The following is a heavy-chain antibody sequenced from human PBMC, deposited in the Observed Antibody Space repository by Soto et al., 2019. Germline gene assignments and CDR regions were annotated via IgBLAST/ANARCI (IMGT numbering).Heavy chain of an antibody. CDR3: SREHDRWDGGRCYGVSLDG. CDR2: IQSGGPT. CDR1: GFTVSIKY. J-gene: IGHJ6*03. Sequence: GGCLRLSCAASGFTVSIKYMSWVRQAPGQGLEWVSLIQSGGPTYYADSVKGRFTISRDTSENTLHLQMDSLRAEHSAVYYCSREHDRWDGGRCYGVSLDGWGNGTTFSV. V-gene: IGHV3-66*01. D-gene: IGHD2-15*01.